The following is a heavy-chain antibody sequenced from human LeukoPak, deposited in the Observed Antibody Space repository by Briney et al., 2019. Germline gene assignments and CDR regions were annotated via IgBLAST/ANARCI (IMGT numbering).Heavy chain of an antibody. D-gene: IGHD6-19*01. CDR1: GYTFTSYY. Sequence: GESLKISCKGSGYTFTSYYMHWVRQAPGQGLEWMGIINPSGGSTSYAQKFQGRVTMTRDTSTSTVYMELSSLRSEDTAVYYCARDHLSSGWYGGGNYWGQGTLVTVSS. CDR3: ARDHLSSGWYGGGNY. J-gene: IGHJ4*02. CDR2: INPSGGST. V-gene: IGHV1-46*01.